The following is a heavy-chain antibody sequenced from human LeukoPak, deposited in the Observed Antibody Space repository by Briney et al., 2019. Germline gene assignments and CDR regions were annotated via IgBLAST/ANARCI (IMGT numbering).Heavy chain of an antibody. CDR3: ARDRYVKYYFDY. D-gene: IGHD3-16*01. V-gene: IGHV3-48*01. CDR2: ISSSYNTI. CDR1: GFTFSSYS. Sequence: GGSLRLSCSASGFTFSSYSMNWVRQAPGKGLEWVSYISSSYNTIYYADSVKGRFTISRDNAKNSLFLQMNSLRAEDTAVYYCARDRYVKYYFDYWGQGTLVTVSS. J-gene: IGHJ4*02.